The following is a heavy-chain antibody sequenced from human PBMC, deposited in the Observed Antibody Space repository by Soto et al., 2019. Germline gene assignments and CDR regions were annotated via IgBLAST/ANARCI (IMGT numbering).Heavy chain of an antibody. V-gene: IGHV4-30-2*01. J-gene: IGHJ4*02. CDR1: GGSISSGGYS. CDR3: ARGQVVAAQH. CDR2: IYHSGRT. Sequence: QLQLQESGSGLVKPSQTLSLTCAVSGGSISSGGYSWSWIRQPPVKGLEWIGYIYHSGRTYYNPSLNSRVTIAVDRSKNQFCLELSSVTAADTAVYYCARGQVVAAQHWGQGTRVTVSS. D-gene: IGHD2-15*01.